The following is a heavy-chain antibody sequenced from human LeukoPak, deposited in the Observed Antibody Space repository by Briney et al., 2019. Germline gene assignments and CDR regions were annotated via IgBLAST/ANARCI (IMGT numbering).Heavy chain of an antibody. CDR1: GFTFSSYA. CDR2: ISGNGGST. CDR3: AQDHLAKPS. D-gene: IGHD3-3*02. J-gene: IGHJ5*02. Sequence: HPGGSLRLSCAASGFTFSSYAMNWVRQAPGKGLEWVSAISGNGGSTYHADSVKGRFTISRDNSKNTLYLLMNNLRAEDTAVYYCAQDHLAKPSWGQGTLVTVSS. V-gene: IGHV3-23*01.